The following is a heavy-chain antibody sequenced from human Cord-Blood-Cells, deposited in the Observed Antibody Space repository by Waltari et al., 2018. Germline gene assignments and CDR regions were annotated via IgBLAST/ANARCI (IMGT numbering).Heavy chain of an antibody. Sequence: QVQLQESGPGLVKPSQTLSLTCTVSGGSISSGGYYWSWIRQHPGKGLEWIGYIDYSGRTYYNPSLKSRVTISVDTSKNQFSLKLSSVTAADTAVYYCAHALAAADDAFDIWGQGTMVTVSS. CDR2: IDYSGRT. D-gene: IGHD6-13*01. CDR1: GGSISSGGYY. CDR3: AHALAAADDAFDI. V-gene: IGHV4-31*03. J-gene: IGHJ3*02.